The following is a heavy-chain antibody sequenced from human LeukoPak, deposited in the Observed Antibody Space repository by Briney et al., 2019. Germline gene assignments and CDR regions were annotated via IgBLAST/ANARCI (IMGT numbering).Heavy chain of an antibody. CDR2: IYYSGST. Sequence: SETLSLTCTVSGGSISSGGYYWSWLRQHPGKGLEWIGYIYYSGSTYYNPSLKSRVTISVDTSKNQFSLKLSSVTAADTAVYYCARGRGYCSGGSCYHSPQLNYWGQGTLVTVSS. J-gene: IGHJ4*02. D-gene: IGHD2-15*01. CDR1: GGSISSGGYY. CDR3: ARGRGYCSGGSCYHSPQLNY. V-gene: IGHV4-31*03.